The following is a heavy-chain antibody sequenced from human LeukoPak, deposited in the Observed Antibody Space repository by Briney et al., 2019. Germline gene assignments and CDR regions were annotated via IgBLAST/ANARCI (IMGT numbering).Heavy chain of an antibody. CDR2: INHSGST. Sequence: SETLSLTCAVYGGSFSGYYWSWIRQPPGKGLEWIGEINHSGSTNYNPSLKSRVTISVDTSKNQFSLKLSSVTAADTAVYYCARLGLVAGAFDIWGQGTMVTVSS. V-gene: IGHV4-34*01. CDR1: GGSFSGYY. CDR3: ARLGLVAGAFDI. D-gene: IGHD2-15*01. J-gene: IGHJ3*02.